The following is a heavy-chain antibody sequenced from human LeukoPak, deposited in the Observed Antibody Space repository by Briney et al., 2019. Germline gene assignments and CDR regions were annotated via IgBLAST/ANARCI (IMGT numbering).Heavy chain of an antibody. V-gene: IGHV4-38-2*02. CDR1: CYSISSGYY. J-gene: IGHJ3*02. Sequence: SETLSLTCTVSCYSISSGYYWGWIRQPPGKGLEWIGSIYHSGSTYYNPSLKSRVTISVDTSKNQFSLKLSSVTAADTAVFYCARHRAEMATITDDAFDIWGQGTMVTVSS. D-gene: IGHD5-24*01. CDR2: IYHSGST. CDR3: ARHRAEMATITDDAFDI.